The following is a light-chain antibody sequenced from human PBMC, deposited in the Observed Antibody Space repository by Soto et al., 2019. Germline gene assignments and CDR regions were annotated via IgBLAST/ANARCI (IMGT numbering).Light chain of an antibody. CDR3: QQYNSWPPIT. V-gene: IGKV3-20*01. CDR1: QSVTSTH. Sequence: EIVLTQSPGTLSLSPGERATLSCRASQSVTSTHLAWYQQKPGQAPRLLIYDASTRATGIPDRFSGSGSGTDFTLTISRLEPEDFVVYYCQQYNSWPPITFGQGTRLEIK. J-gene: IGKJ5*01. CDR2: DAS.